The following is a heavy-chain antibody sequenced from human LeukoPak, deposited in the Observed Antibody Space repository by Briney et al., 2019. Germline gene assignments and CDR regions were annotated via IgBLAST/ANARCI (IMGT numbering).Heavy chain of an antibody. CDR1: GFTFSGYV. V-gene: IGHV3-21*01. J-gene: IGHJ5*02. CDR3: ARGPQFSGPGWFDP. D-gene: IGHD3-10*01. CDR2: ITFSSSHI. Sequence: GGSLRLSCAASGFTFSGYVMTWVRQAPGKGLECVSSITFSSSHIYYADSVKGRFTISRDNTKDSLYLQMNSLRAEDTAIYYCARGPQFSGPGWFDPWGQGTLVTVS.